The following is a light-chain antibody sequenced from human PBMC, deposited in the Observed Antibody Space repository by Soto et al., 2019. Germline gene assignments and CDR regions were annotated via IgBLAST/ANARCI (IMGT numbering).Light chain of an antibody. Sequence: EFVLTQSPGTLSLSPGERATLSCRASQSVTNNYLAWYQQKPGQAPRLLIYGASSRATGIPDRFSGSGSGTDFTLTISSLEPEDFAVYYCQQYNNWPPLTFGGGTKVDIK. CDR3: QQYNNWPPLT. V-gene: IGKV3-20*01. J-gene: IGKJ4*01. CDR1: QSVTNNY. CDR2: GAS.